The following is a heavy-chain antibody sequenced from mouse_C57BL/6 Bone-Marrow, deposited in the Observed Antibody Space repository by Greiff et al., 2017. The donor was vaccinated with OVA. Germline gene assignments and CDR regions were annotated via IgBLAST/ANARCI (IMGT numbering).Heavy chain of an antibody. V-gene: IGHV1-19*01. CDR1: GYTFTDYY. J-gene: IGHJ3*01. CDR3: ARGHYGNSWFAY. D-gene: IGHD2-1*01. Sequence: VQLQQSGPVLVKPGASVKMSCKASGYTFTDYYMNWVKQSHGKSLEWIGVINPYNGGTSYNQKFKGKATLTVDKSSSTAYMELNSLTSEDSAVYYCARGHYGNSWFAYWGQGTLVTVSA. CDR2: INPYNGGT.